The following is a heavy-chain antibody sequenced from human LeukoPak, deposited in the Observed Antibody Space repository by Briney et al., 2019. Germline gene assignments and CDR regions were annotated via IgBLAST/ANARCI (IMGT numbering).Heavy chain of an antibody. V-gene: IGHV3-11*01. J-gene: IGHJ4*02. CDR3: ARDGDYDSSGYYLDY. CDR2: ISSSGSTI. Sequence: PGGSLRLSCAASGFTFSDYYMGWIRQAPGKGLEWVSYISSSGSTIYYADSVKGRFTISRDNAKNSLYLQMNSLRAEDTAVYYCARDGDYDSSGYYLDYWGQGTLVTVSS. CDR1: GFTFSDYY. D-gene: IGHD3-22*01.